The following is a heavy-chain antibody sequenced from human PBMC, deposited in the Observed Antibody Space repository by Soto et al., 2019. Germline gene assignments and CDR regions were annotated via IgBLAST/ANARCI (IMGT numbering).Heavy chain of an antibody. Sequence: GASVKVSFKASGGTFSSYAISWVLQAPGQGLEWMGGIIPIFGTANYAQKFQGRVTITADESTSTAYMELSSLRSEDTAVYYCASRSAGYCSGGSCYYDYWGQGTLVTVSS. D-gene: IGHD2-15*01. CDR1: GGTFSSYA. CDR2: IIPIFGTA. J-gene: IGHJ4*02. CDR3: ASRSAGYCSGGSCYYDY. V-gene: IGHV1-69*13.